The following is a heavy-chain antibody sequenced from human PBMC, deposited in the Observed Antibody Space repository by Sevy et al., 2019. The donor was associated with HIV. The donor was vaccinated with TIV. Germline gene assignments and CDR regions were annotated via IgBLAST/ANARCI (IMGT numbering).Heavy chain of an antibody. CDR2: INTNTGNP. V-gene: IGHV7-4-1*02. Sequence: ASMKVSCKASGYTFTSYAMNWVRQAPGQGLEWMGWINTNTGNPTYAQGFTGRFVFSLDTSVSTAYLQISSLKAEDTAVYYCARETRGHYDFWSGGGDALDIWGQGTMVTVSS. CDR3: ARETRGHYDFWSGGGDALDI. J-gene: IGHJ3*02. D-gene: IGHD3-3*01. CDR1: GYTFTSYA.